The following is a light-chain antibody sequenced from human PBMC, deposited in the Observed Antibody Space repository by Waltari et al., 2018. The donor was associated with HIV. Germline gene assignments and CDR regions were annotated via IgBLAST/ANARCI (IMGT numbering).Light chain of an antibody. Sequence: QSALTQPASVSGSPGQSITISCTGTSSDVGAYNYVSWYQQHPGKAPKFIIYVVNKRPSVVSNRFSGSKSGNRASLTISGLQAEDEADYYGRSYTSSHTQVFGSGTKVTVL. CDR2: VVN. J-gene: IGLJ1*01. CDR1: SSDVGAYNY. V-gene: IGLV2-14*03. CDR3: RSYTSSHTQV.